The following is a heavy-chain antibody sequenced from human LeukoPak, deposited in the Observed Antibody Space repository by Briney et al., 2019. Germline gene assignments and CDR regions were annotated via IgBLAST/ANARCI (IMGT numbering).Heavy chain of an antibody. D-gene: IGHD3-10*01. CDR2: ITWNSGRT. CDR1: GFTLSDYA. Sequence: GGSLRLSCAASGFTLSDYAMHWVRHSPGKGLEWVSGITWNSGRTAYADSVKGRFTVSRDNAKNSLYLQMDSLKPEDTALYYCAKGGHSGSYSTLDYWGQGTLVTVSS. J-gene: IGHJ4*02. CDR3: AKGGHSGSYSTLDY. V-gene: IGHV3-9*01.